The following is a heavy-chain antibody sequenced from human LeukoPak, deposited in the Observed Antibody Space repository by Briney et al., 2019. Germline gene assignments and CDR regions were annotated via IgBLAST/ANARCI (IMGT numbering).Heavy chain of an antibody. CDR3: AREVDTAMGIDAFDI. J-gene: IGHJ3*02. CDR1: GFTFSSYW. Sequence: GGSLRLSCAASGFTFSSYWMHWVRQAPGKGLVWVSRINSDGSSTSYADSVKGRFTISRDNAKNTLFLQMNSLRAEDTAVYYCAREVDTAMGIDAFDIWGQGTMVTVSS. CDR2: INSDGSST. D-gene: IGHD5-18*01. V-gene: IGHV3-74*01.